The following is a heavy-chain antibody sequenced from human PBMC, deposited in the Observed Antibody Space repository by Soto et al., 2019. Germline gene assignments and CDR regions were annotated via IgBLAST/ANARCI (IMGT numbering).Heavy chain of an antibody. CDR3: ARDRPSPYCSSTSCSSYFDY. CDR2: INHSGST. D-gene: IGHD2-2*01. V-gene: IGHV4-34*01. CDR1: GGSFSGYY. J-gene: IGHJ4*02. Sequence: PSETLSLTCAVYGGSFSGYYWSWIRQPPGKGLEWIGEINHSGSTNYNPSLKSRVTISVDTSKNQFSLKLSSVTAADTAVYYCARDRPSPYCSSTSCSSYFDYWGQGTLVTVSS.